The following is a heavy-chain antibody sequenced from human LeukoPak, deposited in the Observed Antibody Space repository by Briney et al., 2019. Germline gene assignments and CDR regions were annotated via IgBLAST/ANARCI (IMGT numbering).Heavy chain of an antibody. V-gene: IGHV3-7*03. D-gene: IGHD3-9*01. CDR3: ARDTGILTGSYDC. CDR1: GFTFTNDF. J-gene: IGHJ4*02. CDR2: MKVDGSDI. Sequence: GGSLRLSCAASGFTFTNDFMTWVRQAPGKGLEWVANMKVDGSDIHYVDSVKGRFTISSDNAKNSLYLQMNSLRAEDTAVYYCARDTGILTGSYDCWGQGTLVTVSS.